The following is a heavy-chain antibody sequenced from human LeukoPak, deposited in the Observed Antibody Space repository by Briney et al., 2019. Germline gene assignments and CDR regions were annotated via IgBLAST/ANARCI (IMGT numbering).Heavy chain of an antibody. CDR3: STLTSRGLSDS. J-gene: IGHJ4*02. CDR1: GFTFTNAW. Sequence: GGSLRLSCAASGFTFTNAWMNWVRQAPGKGLEWVGRIKSKADGETIDYAAPVKGRFTFSRDDSKNMPYLQMNSLKSEDTAVYYCSTLTSRGLSDSWGQGTLVTVSS. V-gene: IGHV3-15*07. D-gene: IGHD1-20*01. CDR2: IKSKADGETI.